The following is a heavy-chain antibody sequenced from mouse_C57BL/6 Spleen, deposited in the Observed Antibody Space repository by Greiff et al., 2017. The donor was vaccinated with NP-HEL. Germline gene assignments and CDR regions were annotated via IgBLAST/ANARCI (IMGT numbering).Heavy chain of an antibody. V-gene: IGHV1-80*01. CDR2: IYPGDGDT. CDR3: ARSYYGRRYFDV. Sequence: VMLVESGAELVKPGASVKISCKASGYAFSSYWMNWVKQRPGKGLEWIGQIYPGDGDTNYNGKFKGKATLTADKSSSTAYMQLSSLTSEDSAVYFCARSYYGRRYFDVWGTGTTVTVSS. D-gene: IGHD1-1*01. CDR1: GYAFSSYW. J-gene: IGHJ1*03.